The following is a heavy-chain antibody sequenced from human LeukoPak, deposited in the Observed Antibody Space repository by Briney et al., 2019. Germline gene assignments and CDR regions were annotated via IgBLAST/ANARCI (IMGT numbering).Heavy chain of an antibody. CDR2: INAGNGNT. V-gene: IGHV1-3*01. CDR1: GYTFTSYA. D-gene: IGHD6-19*01. J-gene: IGHJ4*02. CDR3: ARGAPSGWYHDY. Sequence: ASVKVSCKASGYTFTSYAMHWVRQAPGQRLEWMGWINAGNGNTKYSQKFQGRVTITRDTSASTAYMGLSSLRSEDTAVYYCARGAPSGWYHDYWGQGTLVTVSS.